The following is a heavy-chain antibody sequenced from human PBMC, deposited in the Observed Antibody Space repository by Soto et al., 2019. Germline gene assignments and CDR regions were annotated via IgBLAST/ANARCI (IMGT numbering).Heavy chain of an antibody. CDR1: GGTFSSYA. D-gene: IGHD6-19*01. J-gene: IGHJ5*02. V-gene: IGHV1-69*13. Sequence: GASVKVSCKASGGTFSSYAISWVRQAPGQGLEWMGGIIPIFGTANYAQKFQGRVTITADESTSTAYMELSSLRSEDTAVYYCARDQVLWVAVAGNRVDNWFDPWGQGTLVTVS. CDR3: ARDQVLWVAVAGNRVDNWFDP. CDR2: IIPIFGTA.